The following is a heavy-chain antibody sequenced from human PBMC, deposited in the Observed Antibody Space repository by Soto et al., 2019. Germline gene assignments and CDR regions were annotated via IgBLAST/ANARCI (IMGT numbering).Heavy chain of an antibody. D-gene: IGHD3-22*01. CDR1: GGSISSGGYY. V-gene: IGHV4-31*02. CDR3: ATEYYDSRGYYYIDS. Sequence: SETLSLTWTVSGGSISSGGYYCSWIRQHPGKGLEWIGHIYHSGTTYYNPSLKSRVTISVDTSKNQISLKLTSVSAADTAVYYCATEYYDSRGYYYIDSWGQGTLITVS. CDR2: IYHSGTT. J-gene: IGHJ4*02.